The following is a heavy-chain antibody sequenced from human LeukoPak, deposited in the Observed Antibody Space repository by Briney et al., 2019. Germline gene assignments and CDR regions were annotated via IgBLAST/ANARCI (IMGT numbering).Heavy chain of an antibody. CDR1: GFTFSSYN. V-gene: IGHV3-30*03. J-gene: IGHJ6*02. CDR2: ISYDGSNK. Sequence: GGSLRLSCAASGFTFSSYNMHWVRQAPGKGLEWVAVISYDGSNKYYADSVKGRFTISRDNSKNTLYLQMNSLRAEDTAVYYCARDTSGMDVWGQGTTVTVSS. CDR3: ARDTSGMDV.